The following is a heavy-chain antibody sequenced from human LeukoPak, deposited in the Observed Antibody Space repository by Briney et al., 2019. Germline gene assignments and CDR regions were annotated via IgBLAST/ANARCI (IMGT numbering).Heavy chain of an antibody. D-gene: IGHD6-19*01. V-gene: IGHV3-30*02. CDR2: IRYDGSNK. CDR1: GFTFSSYG. Sequence: GGSLRLSCAASGFTFSSYGMHWVRQAPGKGLEWVAFIRYDGSNKYYADSVKGRFTISRDNSKNTPYLQMNSLRAEDTAVYYCAKDRFVKGSGWYNWFDPWGQGTLVTVSS. CDR3: AKDRFVKGSGWYNWFDP. J-gene: IGHJ5*02.